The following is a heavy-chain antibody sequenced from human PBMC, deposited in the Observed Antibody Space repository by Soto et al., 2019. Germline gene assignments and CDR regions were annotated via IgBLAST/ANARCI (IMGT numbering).Heavy chain of an antibody. V-gene: IGHV4-59*01. CDR3: AREPGLLWFGRNGYYSYYGMDV. Sequence: QVQLQESGPGLVKPSETLSLTCTVSGGSISSYYWSWIRQPPGKGLEWIGYIYYSGSTNYNPSLKSRVTISVDTSKNQFSLKLSSVTAADTAVYYCAREPGLLWFGRNGYYSYYGMDVWGQGTTVTVSS. CDR2: IYYSGST. J-gene: IGHJ6*02. CDR1: GGSISSYY. D-gene: IGHD3-10*01.